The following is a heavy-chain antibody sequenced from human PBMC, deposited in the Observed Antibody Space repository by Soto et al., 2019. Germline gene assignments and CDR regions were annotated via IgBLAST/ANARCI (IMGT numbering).Heavy chain of an antibody. D-gene: IGHD6-13*01. CDR2: MNPNSGNT. J-gene: IGHJ6*03. CDR1: GYTFTSYD. Sequence: QVQLVQSGAEVKKPGASVKVSCKASGYTFTSYDINWVRQATGQGLEWMGWMNPNSGNTVYAQKFQGRVTMTRNTSISTAYMELSSLRSEDTAVYYCARGPGSWYYYYRDVWGKGNTVTVSS. V-gene: IGHV1-8*01. CDR3: ARGPGSWYYYYRDV.